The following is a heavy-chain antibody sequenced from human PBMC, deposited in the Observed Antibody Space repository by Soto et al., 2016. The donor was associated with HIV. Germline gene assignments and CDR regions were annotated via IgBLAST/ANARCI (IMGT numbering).Heavy chain of an antibody. CDR3: ARGFVGYYYGSGSQHFDY. V-gene: IGHV3-48*04. J-gene: IGHJ4*03. Sequence: EVQLVESGGGLVQPGGSLRLSCAASGFTFSSYSMNWVRQAPGKGLEWVSYISSSSSTIYYADSVKGRFTISRDNAKNSLYLQMNSLRAEDTAVYYCARGFVGYYYGSGSQHFDYVGPGTLVTVSS. CDR2: ISSSSSTI. D-gene: IGHD3-10*01. CDR1: GFTFSSYS.